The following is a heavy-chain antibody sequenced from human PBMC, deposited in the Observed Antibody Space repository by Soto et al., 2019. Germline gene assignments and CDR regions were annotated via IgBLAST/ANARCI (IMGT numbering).Heavy chain of an antibody. J-gene: IGHJ4*02. V-gene: IGHV2-5*02. CDR3: AYCPPGRLSFNY. Sequence: SGPTLVNPTQTLTLTGTFSGFSLTTSGVGVFWIRQPPGRALEWLALIYWDDDKRYSPSLKSSLTITKDTSRNQVVLIMTDMDPVDTATYYCAYCPPGRLSFNYWGQGTLVTVSS. CDR2: IYWDDDK. CDR1: GFSLTTSGVG. D-gene: IGHD3-10*01.